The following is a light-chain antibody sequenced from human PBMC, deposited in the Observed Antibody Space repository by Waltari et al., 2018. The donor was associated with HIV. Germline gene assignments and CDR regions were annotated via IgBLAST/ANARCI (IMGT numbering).Light chain of an antibody. CDR2: RNN. Sequence: SVLTQPPSASGTPGQRVTISCSGSTSNIGSNSVFWYPHLPGTAPKLLIHRNNRRPSGVPDRFSGSTSGTSASLSISVLRSEDEAEYYCVVCDDTLRGVIFGGGTKVAVL. CDR1: TSNIGSNS. V-gene: IGLV1-47*01. CDR3: VVCDDTLRGVI. J-gene: IGLJ2*01.